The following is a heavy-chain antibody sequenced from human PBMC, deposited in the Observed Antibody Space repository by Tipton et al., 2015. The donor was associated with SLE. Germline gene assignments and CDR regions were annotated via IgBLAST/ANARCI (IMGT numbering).Heavy chain of an antibody. Sequence: LRLSCAVSGFSFSNYDMSWIRQAPGKGLEWIGSVYQSGSTYYNSSLKSRVTISADMSKNQFSLRLTSMTAADTAIYFCARPSKDVWGKGITVIVSS. CDR2: VYQSGST. CDR3: ARPSKDV. J-gene: IGHJ6*04. CDR1: GFSFSNYD. V-gene: IGHV4-59*05.